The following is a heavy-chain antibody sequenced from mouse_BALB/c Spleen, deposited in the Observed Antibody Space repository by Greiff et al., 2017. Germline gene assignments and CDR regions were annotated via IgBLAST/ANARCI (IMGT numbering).Heavy chain of an antibody. CDR1: GFTFSSYG. D-gene: IGHD2-4*01. J-gene: IGHJ3*01. CDR2: ISSGGSYT. Sequence: EVKLVESGGDLVKPGGSLKLSCAASGFTFSSYGMSWVRQTPDKRLEWVATISSGGSYTYYPDSVKGRFTISRDNAKNTLYLQMSSLKSEDTAMYYCARYYDYDGFAYWGQGTLVTVSA. V-gene: IGHV5-6*01. CDR3: ARYYDYDGFAY.